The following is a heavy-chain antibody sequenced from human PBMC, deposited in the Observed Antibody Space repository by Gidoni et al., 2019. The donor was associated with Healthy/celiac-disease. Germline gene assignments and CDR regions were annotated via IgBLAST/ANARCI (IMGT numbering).Heavy chain of an antibody. CDR2: IYYSGST. CDR3: ARGIPGFDY. CDR1: GGSISSYY. V-gene: IGHV4-59*01. J-gene: IGHJ4*02. Sequence: QVQLQESGPGLVKPSETLSLTCTVSGGSISSYYWSWIRQPPGKGLEWIGYIYYSGSTNYNPSLKSRVTISVDTSKNQFSLKLSSVTAADTAVYYCARGIPGFDYWGQGTLVTVSS.